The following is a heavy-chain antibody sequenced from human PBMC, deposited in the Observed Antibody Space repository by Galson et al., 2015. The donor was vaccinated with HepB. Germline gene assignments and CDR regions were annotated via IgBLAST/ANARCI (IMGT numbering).Heavy chain of an antibody. CDR1: GFTFSSYA. Sequence: SLRLSCAASGFTFSSYAMSWVRQAPGKGLEWVSAISGSGGSTYYADSVKGRFTISRDNSKNTLYLQMNSLRAEDTAVYYCAKESIYDSSGYWAPGAFDIWGQGTMFTVSS. V-gene: IGHV3-23*01. CDR2: ISGSGGST. CDR3: AKESIYDSSGYWAPGAFDI. J-gene: IGHJ3*02. D-gene: IGHD3-22*01.